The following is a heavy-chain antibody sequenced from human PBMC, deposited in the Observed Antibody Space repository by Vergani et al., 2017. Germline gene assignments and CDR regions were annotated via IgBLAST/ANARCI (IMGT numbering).Heavy chain of an antibody. CDR1: GFTFSSYW. D-gene: IGHD6-13*01. V-gene: IGHV3-7*03. CDR3: ARDESFIGRAAAESGGY. CDR2: IKQDGSEK. Sequence: EVQLVESGGGLVQPGGSLRLSCAASGFTFSSYWMSWVRQAPGKGLEWVANIKQDGSEKDYVDSVKGRFTISRDNAKNSLYLQMNSLRAEDTAVYYCARDESFIGRAAAESGGYWGQGTLVTVSS. J-gene: IGHJ4*02.